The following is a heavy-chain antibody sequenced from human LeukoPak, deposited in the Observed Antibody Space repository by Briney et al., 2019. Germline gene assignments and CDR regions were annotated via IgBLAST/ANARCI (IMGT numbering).Heavy chain of an antibody. Sequence: SETLSLTCTVSGGSISSYYWSWIRQPPGKGLEWIGYIYYSGSTNYNPSPKSRVTISVDTSKNQFSLKLSSVTAADTAVYYCARDRHSSGWYSNWFDPWGQGTLVTVSS. D-gene: IGHD6-19*01. CDR3: ARDRHSSGWYSNWFDP. V-gene: IGHV4-59*12. J-gene: IGHJ5*02. CDR1: GGSISSYY. CDR2: IYYSGST.